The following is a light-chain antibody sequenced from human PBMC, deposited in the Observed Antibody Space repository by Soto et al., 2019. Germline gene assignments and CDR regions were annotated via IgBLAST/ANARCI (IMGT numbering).Light chain of an antibody. J-gene: IGKJ1*01. CDR3: QHYNNWPPWT. CDR2: GTS. CDR1: QSVSSN. Sequence: EIVMTQSPATLSVSPGERATLSCRASQSVSSNLAWYQQKPGQPPRLLIYGTSTRATGIPARFSGSGSGTEFTLTISSLQSEDFAVYYCQHYNNWPPWTFGQGTKAEIK. V-gene: IGKV3-15*01.